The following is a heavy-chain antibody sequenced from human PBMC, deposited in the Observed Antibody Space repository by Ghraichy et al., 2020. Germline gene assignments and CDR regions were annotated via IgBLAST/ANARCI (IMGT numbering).Heavy chain of an antibody. CDR1: GFTVSSNY. V-gene: IGHV3-66*01. J-gene: IGHJ4*02. D-gene: IGHD4-11*01. Sequence: LSLTCAASGFTVSSNYMSWVRQAPGKGLEWVSVIYSGGRTYYADSVKGRFTISRDNSKNTLYLQMNSLRAEDTAVYYCASVSFYSNYYFDYWGQGTLVTVSS. CDR3: ASVSFYSNYYFDY. CDR2: IYSGGRT.